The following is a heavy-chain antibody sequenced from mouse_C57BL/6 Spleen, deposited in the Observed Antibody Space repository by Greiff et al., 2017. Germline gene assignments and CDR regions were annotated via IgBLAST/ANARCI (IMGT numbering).Heavy chain of an antibody. CDR3: ARQQDYAMDY. CDR2: IYPRSGNT. Sequence: QVQLKESGAELARPGASVKLSCKASGYTFTSYGISWVKQRTGQGLEWIGEIYPRSGNTYYNEKFKGKATLTADKSSSTAYMELSSLTSEDSAVYFCARQQDYAMDYWGQGTSVTVSS. V-gene: IGHV1-81*01. CDR1: GYTFTSYG. J-gene: IGHJ4*01.